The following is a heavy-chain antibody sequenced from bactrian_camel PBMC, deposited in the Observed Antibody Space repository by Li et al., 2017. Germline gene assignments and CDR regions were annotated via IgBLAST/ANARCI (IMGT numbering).Heavy chain of an antibody. J-gene: IGHJ6*01. V-gene: IGHV3S57*01. CDR3: AASRDVTANAALSRMVSPEFGY. CDR1: GRTYSNWV. CDR2: LDFRGRM. Sequence: QLVESGGGSVQAGGSLRLSCAGSGRTYSNWVMGWFRQAPGKEREGVASLDFRGRMAYAESVKGRFTITKDNTNNILYLQMDDLTPEDSGTYRCAASRDVTANAALSRMVSPEFGYWGEGTQVTVS. D-gene: IGHD7*01.